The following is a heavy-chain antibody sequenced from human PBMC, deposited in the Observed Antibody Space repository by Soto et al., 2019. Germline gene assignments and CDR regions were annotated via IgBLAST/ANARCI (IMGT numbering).Heavy chain of an antibody. D-gene: IGHD2-8*01. CDR2: ISYDGSNK. V-gene: IGHV3-30*18. Sequence: PGGSLRLSCAASGCTFSSYGMHWVRQAPGKGLEWVAVISYDGSNKYYADSVKGRFTISRDNSKNTLYLQMNSLRAEDTAVYYCAKDPVLMVYAISGYFDYWGQGTLVTVSS. CDR1: GCTFSSYG. CDR3: AKDPVLMVYAISGYFDY. J-gene: IGHJ4*02.